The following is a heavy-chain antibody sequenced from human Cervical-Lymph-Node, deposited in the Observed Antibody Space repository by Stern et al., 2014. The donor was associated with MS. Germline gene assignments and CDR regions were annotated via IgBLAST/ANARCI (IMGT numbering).Heavy chain of an antibody. CDR3: ARETAYYYGTDV. J-gene: IGHJ6*02. CDR2: INTRGRT. V-gene: IGHV4-61*02. CDR1: GGSISSGHYF. Sequence: QLQLQESGPGLVKPSQTLSLTCTVSGGSISSGHYFWSWIRQPAGKGLEWMGRINTRGRTNYNYPLKSRATISEDTSKNQFSLRLSSVTAADTAVYYCARETAYYYGTDVWGQGTTVTVSS.